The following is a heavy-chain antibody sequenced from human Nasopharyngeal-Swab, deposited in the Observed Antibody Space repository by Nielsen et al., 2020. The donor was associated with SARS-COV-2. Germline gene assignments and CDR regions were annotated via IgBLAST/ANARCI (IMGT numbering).Heavy chain of an antibody. Sequence: WIRKPPGKGLEWIGYIKYRGSTNYKAYLKSRVTISVGTSKNQFSLKLNYVTAADTAVYYCARGLVMGIFGVVISSKYFDYWGQGTLVTVSS. CDR2: IKYRGST. J-gene: IGHJ4*02. D-gene: IGHD3-3*01. CDR3: ARGLVMGIFGVVISSKYFDY. V-gene: IGHV4-59*12.